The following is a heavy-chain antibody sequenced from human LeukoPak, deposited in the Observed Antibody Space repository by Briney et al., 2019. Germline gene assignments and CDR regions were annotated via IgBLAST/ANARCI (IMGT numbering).Heavy chain of an antibody. D-gene: IGHD3-3*01. V-gene: IGHV3-23*01. CDR1: GFTFSSYG. CDR3: ARERDDYDFWSGYSPNNWFDP. Sequence: PGGALRLSCAASGFTFSSYGMSWVRQAPGKGLDWVSAISGSGDSTYYADSVKGRFTISRDNSKNSLYLQMNSLRAEDTALYYCARERDDYDFWSGYSPNNWFDPWGQGTLVTVSS. J-gene: IGHJ5*02. CDR2: ISGSGDST.